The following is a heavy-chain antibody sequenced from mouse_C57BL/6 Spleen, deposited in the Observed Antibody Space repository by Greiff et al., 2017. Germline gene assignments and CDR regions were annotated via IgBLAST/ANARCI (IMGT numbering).Heavy chain of an antibody. D-gene: IGHD2-2*01. Sequence: QVQLQQPGAELVKPGASVKLSCKASGYTFTSYWMHWVKQRPGRGLEWIGRIDPTSGGTKYNEKFKSKATLTVDKPSSTAYMQLIRLTSEDSAVDYCARYGYDRRVGYGGQGTTLTVAS. V-gene: IGHV1-72*01. CDR3: ARYGYDRRVGY. CDR1: GYTFTSYW. CDR2: IDPTSGGT. J-gene: IGHJ2*01.